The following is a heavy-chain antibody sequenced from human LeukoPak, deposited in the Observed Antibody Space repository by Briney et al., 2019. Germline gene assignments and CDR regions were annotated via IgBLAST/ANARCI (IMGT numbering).Heavy chain of an antibody. CDR3: ASPGTTIFDDYYYYGMDV. Sequence: SETLSLTCTVSGGSISSSSYYWGWIRQPPGKGLEWIGSIYYSGSTYYNPSLKSRVTISVDTSKNQFSLKLSSVTAADTAVYYCASPGTTIFDDYYYYGMDVWGQGTTVTVSS. V-gene: IGHV4-39*01. CDR1: GGSISSSSYY. D-gene: IGHD3-3*01. CDR2: IYYSGST. J-gene: IGHJ6*02.